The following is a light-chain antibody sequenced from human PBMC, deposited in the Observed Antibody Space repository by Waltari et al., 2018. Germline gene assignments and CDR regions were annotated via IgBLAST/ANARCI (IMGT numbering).Light chain of an antibody. J-gene: IGKJ2*01. Sequence: DIVMTQSPDSLAVSLGERATINCKASRSVLYSANNQNYLAWYQHKSGQPPKLLIYWASTRESGVPDRVIGSVSGTYFTLTITSLQAEDVAVYYCQQYFTTPPTTFGQGTKLEIK. V-gene: IGKV4-1*01. CDR1: RSVLYSANNQNY. CDR3: QQYFTTPPTT. CDR2: WAS.